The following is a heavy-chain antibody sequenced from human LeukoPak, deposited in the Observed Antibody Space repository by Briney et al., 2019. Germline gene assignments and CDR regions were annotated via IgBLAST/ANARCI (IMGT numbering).Heavy chain of an antibody. V-gene: IGHV1-58*01. D-gene: IGHD1-26*01. J-gene: IGHJ3*02. CDR2: IVVGSGNT. CDR1: GFTFTSSA. CDR3: ARALLLFGGSYYFDTAFDI. Sequence: ASVKVSCKASGFTFTSSAVQWVRQARGQRLEWIGWIVVGSGNTNYAQKFQERVTITRDMSTSTAYMELSSLRSEDTAVYYCARALLLFGGSYYFDTAFDIWGQGTMVTVSS.